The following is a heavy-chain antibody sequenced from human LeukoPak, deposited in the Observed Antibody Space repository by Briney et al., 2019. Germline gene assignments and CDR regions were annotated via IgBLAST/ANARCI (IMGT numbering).Heavy chain of an antibody. CDR3: ARAHYYDSSGYYYRRQYYYYGMDV. D-gene: IGHD3-22*01. CDR2: IYHSGST. J-gene: IGHJ6*02. V-gene: IGHV4-4*02. CDR1: GGSISSRNW. Sequence: SEILSLTCAVSGGSISSRNWWSWVRQPPGKGLEWIGEIYHSGSTNYSPSLKSRVTISVDKSKNQFSLKLSSVTAADTAVYYCARAHYYDSSGYYYRRQYYYYGMDVCGQGTTVTVSS.